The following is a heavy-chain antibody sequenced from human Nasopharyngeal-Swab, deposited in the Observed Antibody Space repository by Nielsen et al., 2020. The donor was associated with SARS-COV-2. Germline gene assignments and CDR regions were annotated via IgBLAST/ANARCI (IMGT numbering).Heavy chain of an antibody. CDR3: AKATYRFCFDS. CDR1: GFTFENYA. CDR2: ISGSGRAS. Sequence: GESLKISCAASGFTFENYAMAWVRQAPGKGLEWVSSISGSGRASYYAESVQGRLTLSRDNSKNTLYLEIRSLRGDDTALYYCAKATYRFCFDSWGQGTLVTVSS. V-gene: IGHV3-23*01. J-gene: IGHJ5*01. D-gene: IGHD4-11*01.